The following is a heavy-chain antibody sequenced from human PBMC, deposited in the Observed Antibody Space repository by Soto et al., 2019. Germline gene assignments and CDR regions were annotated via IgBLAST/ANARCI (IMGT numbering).Heavy chain of an antibody. V-gene: IGHV3-53*04. CDR1: GFTVSSNY. D-gene: IGHD6-6*01. J-gene: IGHJ3*02. CDR2: ICSGGST. Sequence: PGGSLRLSCAASGFTVSSNYMSWVRQAPGKGLEWVSVICSGGSTYYADSVKGRFTISRHNSKNTLYLQMNSLRAEDTAVYYCARERQQLVRGYVPDAAFDIWGQGTMVTGSS. CDR3: ARERQQLVRGYVPDAAFDI.